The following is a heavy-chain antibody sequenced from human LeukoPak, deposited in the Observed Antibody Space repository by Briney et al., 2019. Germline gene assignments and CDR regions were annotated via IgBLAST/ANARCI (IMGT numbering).Heavy chain of an antibody. CDR2: INSDGTT. CDR1: GFTVSSNY. CDR3: ARDWYYSIDY. J-gene: IGHJ4*02. D-gene: IGHD3-16*01. Sequence: PGGSLRLSCAASGFTVSSNYMSWVRQAPGEGLVWVSRINSDGTTTYADSVKGRFTISRDNAKNTLYLQMNSLRVEDTAVYYCARDWYYSIDYWGRGTLVTVSS. V-gene: IGHV3-74*01.